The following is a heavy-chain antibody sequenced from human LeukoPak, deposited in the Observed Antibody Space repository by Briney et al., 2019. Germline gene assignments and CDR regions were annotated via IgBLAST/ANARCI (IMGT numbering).Heavy chain of an antibody. CDR3: AKGDDAFDI. CDR1: GFTFSSYS. V-gene: IGHV3-21*04. J-gene: IGHJ3*02. D-gene: IGHD1-26*01. Sequence: KAGGSLRLSCAASGFTFSSYSMNWVRQAPGKGLVWVSQICIDGDSIKYADSVRGRFTISRDSAKNTLYLQMNSLRAEDTAVYYCAKGDDAFDIWAKGQWSPSLQ. CDR2: ICIDGDSI.